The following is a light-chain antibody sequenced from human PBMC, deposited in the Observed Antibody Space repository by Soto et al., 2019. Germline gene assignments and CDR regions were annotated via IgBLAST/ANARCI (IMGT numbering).Light chain of an antibody. CDR3: CSYAGTYNFGV. CDR1: NSDIGGYNY. Sequence: QSALAQPRSVCGSPGQSVTISCTGTNSDIGGYNYVSWYQQHPGKAPKVMIYDVSRRPSGVPDRFSGSKSGNTASLTISGLQAEDEADYYCCSYAGTYNFGVFGGGTKLTVL. J-gene: IGLJ3*02. CDR2: DVS. V-gene: IGLV2-11*01.